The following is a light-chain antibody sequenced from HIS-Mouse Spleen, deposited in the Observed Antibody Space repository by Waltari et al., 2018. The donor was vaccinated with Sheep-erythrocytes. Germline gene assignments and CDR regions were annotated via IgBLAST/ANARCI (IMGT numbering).Light chain of an antibody. J-gene: IGKJ4*01. CDR1: QDISNY. V-gene: IGKV1-33*01. Sequence: DIQMTQSPSSLSASVGDRVTITCQASQDISNYLNWYQQKPGKAPKLLIYEASNLETGVPSRFSGSGSGTDVTFTISSLQPEDIATYYCQQYDNLLTFGGGTKVEIK. CDR3: QQYDNLLT. CDR2: EAS.